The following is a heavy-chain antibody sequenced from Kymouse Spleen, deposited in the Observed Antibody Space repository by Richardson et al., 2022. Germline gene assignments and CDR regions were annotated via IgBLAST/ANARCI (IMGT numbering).Heavy chain of an antibody. Sequence: QVQLVESGGGVVQPGRSLRLSCAASGFTFSSYGMHWVRQAPGKGLEWVAVIWYDGSNKYYADSVKGRFTISRDNSKNTLYLQMNSLRAEDTAVYYCARDPVLRFLEWLPYYYYGMDVWGQGTTVTVSS. CDR3: ARDPVLRFLEWLPYYYYGMDV. CDR2: IWYDGSNK. D-gene: IGHD3-3*01. J-gene: IGHJ6*02. CDR1: GFTFSSYG. V-gene: IGHV3-33*01.